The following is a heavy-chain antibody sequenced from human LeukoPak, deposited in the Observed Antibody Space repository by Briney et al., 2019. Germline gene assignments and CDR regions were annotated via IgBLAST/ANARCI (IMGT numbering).Heavy chain of an antibody. J-gene: IGHJ4*02. CDR1: GFTFSSYG. V-gene: IGHV3-33*01. D-gene: IGHD3-22*01. CDR3: ARERYYYDSSGWYYFDY. Sequence: GGSLRLSCAASGFTFSSYGMHWVRQAPGKGLEWVAVIWYDGSNKYYADSVKGRFTISRDNSKNTLYLQMNSPRAEDTAVYYCARERYYYDSSGWYYFDYWGQGTLVTVSS. CDR2: IWYDGSNK.